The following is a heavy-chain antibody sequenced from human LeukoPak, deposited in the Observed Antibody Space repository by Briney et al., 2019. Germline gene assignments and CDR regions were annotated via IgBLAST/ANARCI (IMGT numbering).Heavy chain of an antibody. V-gene: IGHV4-59*01. CDR3: ASQYYYGSGSYEY. D-gene: IGHD3-10*01. Sequence: PSETLSLTCTVSGGSISSYYWSWIRQPPGKGQEWIGYIYYSGSTNYNPSLKSRVTISVDTSKNQFSLKLSSVTAADTAVYYCASQYYYGSGSYEYWGQGTLVTVSS. CDR2: IYYSGST. J-gene: IGHJ4*02. CDR1: GGSISSYY.